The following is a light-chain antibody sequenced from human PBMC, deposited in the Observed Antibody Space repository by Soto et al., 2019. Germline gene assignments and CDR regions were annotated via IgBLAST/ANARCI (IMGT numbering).Light chain of an antibody. CDR1: SSDVPGSNS. CDR2: DVF. Sequence: QSALTQPASVSASRGQSITISCTGTSSDVPGSNSVSWYQQHPGKAPILIIFDVFKRPSGVSDRFSASESGNTASLTISGLQAEDEADYYCSSYITSAIVVFGGGTKLTVL. V-gene: IGLV2-14*01. CDR3: SSYITSAIVV. J-gene: IGLJ2*01.